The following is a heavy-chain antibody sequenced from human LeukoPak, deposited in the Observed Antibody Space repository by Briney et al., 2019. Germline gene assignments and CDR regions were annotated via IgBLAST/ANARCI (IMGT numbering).Heavy chain of an antibody. CDR1: GGTFSSYA. V-gene: IGHV1-69*05. J-gene: IGHJ6*03. CDR2: IIPIFGTA. Sequence: SVKVSCKASGGTFSSYAIGWVRQAPGQGLEWMGGIIPIFGTANYAQKFQGRVTITTDESTSTAFMELSSLRSEDTAVYYCARAPMTTVTVDGLPYYYYYYMDVWGKGTTVTVSS. CDR3: ARAPMTTVTVDGLPYYYYYYMDV. D-gene: IGHD4-11*01.